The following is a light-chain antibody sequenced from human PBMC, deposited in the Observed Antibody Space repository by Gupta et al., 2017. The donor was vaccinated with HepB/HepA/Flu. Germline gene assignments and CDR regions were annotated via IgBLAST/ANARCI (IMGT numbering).Light chain of an antibody. CDR2: GAS. CDR3: QQYNNGPLS. J-gene: IGKJ4*01. V-gene: IGKV3-15*01. CDR1: QSVNRN. Sequence: EIVMTQSPGNLSVSPGERATLSCRASQSVNRNLAWYHQKPGQAPRLLVYGASTRATGIPARVSGSGSGTEVTLTISSLQSEDCAVYYCQQYNNGPLSIGGGTKVEIK.